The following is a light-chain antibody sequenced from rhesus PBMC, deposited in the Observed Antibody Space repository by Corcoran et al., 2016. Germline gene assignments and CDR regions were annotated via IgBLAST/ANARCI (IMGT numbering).Light chain of an antibody. CDR3: QHNYGTPLP. Sequence: DIQMTQSPSSLSASVGDRVTITCRTSENVNNYLNWYQQKPGKAPKLLIYKASTLQSGVPSRFSGSGSGTDYTFPISSLQSEDVATYSCQHNYGTPLPFGGGTKVEIK. CDR2: KAS. J-gene: IGKJ4*01. CDR1: ENVNNY. V-gene: IGKV1-74*01.